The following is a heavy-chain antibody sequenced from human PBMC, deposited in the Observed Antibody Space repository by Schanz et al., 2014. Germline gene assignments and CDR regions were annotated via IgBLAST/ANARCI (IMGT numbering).Heavy chain of an antibody. D-gene: IGHD3-10*01. CDR3: AKDLHSNSGNYYSYYFDS. CDR2: ISSDGSKK. V-gene: IGHV3-30*18. J-gene: IGHJ4*02. CDR1: GFNFANHA. Sequence: QVQLVESGGGVVQPERSLRLSCAASGFNFANHAIHWVRQGQGNGLQWVAVISSDGSKKLYADSVKARFTISRDNSKNSVSLQMDSVRPEHTAVYFCAKDLHSNSGNYYSYYFDSWGPGALVTVSS.